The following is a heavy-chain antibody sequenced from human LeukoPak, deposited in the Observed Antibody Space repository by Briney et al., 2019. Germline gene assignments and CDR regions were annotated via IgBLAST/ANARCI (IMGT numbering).Heavy chain of an antibody. CDR1: GGSMSSYY. V-gene: IGHV4-59*01. D-gene: IGHD5-18*01. Sequence: SETLSLTCTVSGGSMSSYYWSWIRQPPGKGLEWIGYVYYSGTTNYNPSLRSRVTISVDTSKNQFSLKLSSVTAADTAVYYCARGGIQLWSNNWVDPWGQGVLVTVSS. J-gene: IGHJ5*02. CDR2: VYYSGTT. CDR3: ARGGIQLWSNNWVDP.